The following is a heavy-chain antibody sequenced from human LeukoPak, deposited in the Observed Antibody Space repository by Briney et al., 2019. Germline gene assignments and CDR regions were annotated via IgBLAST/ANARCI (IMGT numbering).Heavy chain of an antibody. CDR1: GGSISSSSYY. V-gene: IGHV4-61*02. Sequence: SETLSLTCTVSGGSISSSSYYWGWIRQPAGKGLEWIGRIYPSGSTDYNPFLKSRVTISIDTSKNQFSLKQSSVTAADTAVYYCARGDWGSSDYYYMDVWGKGTTVTISS. J-gene: IGHJ6*03. CDR3: ARGDWGSSDYYYMDV. CDR2: IYPSGST. D-gene: IGHD7-27*01.